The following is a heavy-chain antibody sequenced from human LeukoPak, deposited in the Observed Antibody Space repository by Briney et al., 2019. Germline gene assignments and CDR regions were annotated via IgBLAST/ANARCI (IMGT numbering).Heavy chain of an antibody. CDR2: ISSNGDNT. Sequence: GGSLRLSCSVSGFTFSTYVMHWVRQAPGKGPEYVSAISSNGDNTYYADSVKGRFTISRDNSKNTLYLQMSSLRTDDTAVYYCVRGTGYWGQGTLVTVSS. CDR3: VRGTGY. J-gene: IGHJ4*02. V-gene: IGHV3-64D*06. CDR1: GFTFSTYV.